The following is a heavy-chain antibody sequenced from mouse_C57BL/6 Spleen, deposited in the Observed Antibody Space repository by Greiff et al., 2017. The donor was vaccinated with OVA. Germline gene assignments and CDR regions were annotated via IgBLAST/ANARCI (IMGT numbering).Heavy chain of an antibody. D-gene: IGHD1-1*01. CDR3: TRWDYYGSSFAY. Sequence: VQLQQSGAELVRPGASVTLSCKASGYTFTDYEMHWVKQTPVHGLEWIGAIDPETGGTAYNQKFKGKAILTADKSSSTAYMELRSLTSEDSAVYYCTRWDYYGSSFAYWGQGTLVTVSA. CDR2: IDPETGGT. CDR1: GYTFTDYE. V-gene: IGHV1-15*01. J-gene: IGHJ3*01.